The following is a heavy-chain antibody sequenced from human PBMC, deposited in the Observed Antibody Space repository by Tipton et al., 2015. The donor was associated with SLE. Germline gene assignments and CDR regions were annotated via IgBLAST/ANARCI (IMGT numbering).Heavy chain of an antibody. Sequence: RSLRLSCVASGFTFYDYAMHWVRQAPGKGLEWVSGIGWNSGKIAYADSVKGRFTISRDNATNFVYLQMNSLRPEDTAFYYCARDKWLDPMGSFDVWGQGTMVTVSA. J-gene: IGHJ3*01. CDR2: IGWNSGKI. CDR3: ARDKWLDPMGSFDV. D-gene: IGHD5-18*01. CDR1: GFTFYDYA. V-gene: IGHV3-9*01.